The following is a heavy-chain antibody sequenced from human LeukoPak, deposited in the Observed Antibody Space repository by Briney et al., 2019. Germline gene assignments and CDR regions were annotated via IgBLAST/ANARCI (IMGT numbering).Heavy chain of an antibody. D-gene: IGHD6-6*01. CDR1: GYTFNSFG. V-gene: IGHV1-69*05. CDR2: IIPIFGTA. J-gene: IGHJ4*02. CDR3: ARSSSSSPFDY. Sequence: SVKVSCKASGYTFNSFGITWVRQAPGQGLEWMGGIIPIFGTANYAQKFQGRVTITTDESTSTAYMELSSLRSEDTAVYYCARSSSSSPFDYWGQGTLVTVSS.